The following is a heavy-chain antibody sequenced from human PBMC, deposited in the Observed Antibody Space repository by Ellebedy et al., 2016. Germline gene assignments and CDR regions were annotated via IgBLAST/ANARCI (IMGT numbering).Heavy chain of an antibody. Sequence: GGSLRLSCAASGFTFSSYAMSWVRQAPGKGLEWVSSISGSGTSTYYADSVKGRFTISRDNSKNTLYLQMNSLRAEDTAVYYCASFSGSYRNLDYWGQGILVTVSS. J-gene: IGHJ4*02. CDR2: ISGSGTST. V-gene: IGHV3-23*01. CDR1: GFTFSSYA. D-gene: IGHD1-26*01. CDR3: ASFSGSYRNLDY.